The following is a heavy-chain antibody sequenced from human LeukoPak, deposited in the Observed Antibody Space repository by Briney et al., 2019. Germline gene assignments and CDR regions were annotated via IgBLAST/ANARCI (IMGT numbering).Heavy chain of an antibody. Sequence: PGGSLRLSCAASGFTFSSYSMTWVRQAPGKGLEWVAVISYDGDNKYHADSVKGRFTISRDNSKNTLFLQMNSLRVEDTAVYYCAKTAAAPDWGQGTLVTVSS. CDR3: AKTAAAPD. V-gene: IGHV3-30*18. CDR1: GFTFSSYS. CDR2: ISYDGDNK. D-gene: IGHD6-13*01. J-gene: IGHJ4*02.